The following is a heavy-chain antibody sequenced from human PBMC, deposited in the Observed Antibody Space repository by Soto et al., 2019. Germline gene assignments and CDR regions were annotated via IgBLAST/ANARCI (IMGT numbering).Heavy chain of an antibody. Sequence: PGGSLRLSCAASGFSISDNYMTWVRQAPGKGLEWVSVLYSGGTATSYADSVKGRFTVSRDTSKNTLSLQLDSLRAEDTAVYYCAKDRNYPRDQFHYWGQGTLVTVSS. V-gene: IGHV3-53*01. D-gene: IGHD1-7*01. CDR3: AKDRNYPRDQFHY. CDR1: GFSISDNY. J-gene: IGHJ4*02. CDR2: LYSGGTAT.